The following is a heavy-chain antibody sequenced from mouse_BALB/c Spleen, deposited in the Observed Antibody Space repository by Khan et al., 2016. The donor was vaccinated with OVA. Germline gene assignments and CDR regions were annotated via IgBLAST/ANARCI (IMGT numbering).Heavy chain of an antibody. D-gene: IGHD2-2*01. Sequence: QVQLQQSGAELVKPGASVRLSCKASGYTFTSYYLHWVKQRPGQGLEWIGDINPSSGGTNFNEKFKSKATLTVDKSSSTAYKQLNSLTSEDSAVYYCTRSGYGSFAYWGQGTLVTVSA. CDR2: INPSSGGT. J-gene: IGHJ3*01. CDR3: TRSGYGSFAY. V-gene: IGHV1S81*02. CDR1: GYTFTSYY.